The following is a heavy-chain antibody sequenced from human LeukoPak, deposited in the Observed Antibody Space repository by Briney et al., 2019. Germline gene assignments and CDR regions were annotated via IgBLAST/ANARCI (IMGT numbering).Heavy chain of an antibody. J-gene: IGHJ4*02. CDR3: ARHRIRANYYDSSGYSRYYFDY. D-gene: IGHD3-22*01. CDR1: GGSFSGYY. V-gene: IGHV4-34*01. Sequence: SETLSLTCAVYGGSFSGYYWSWIRQPPGKGLEWIGEINHSGGTNYNPSLKSRVTISVDTSKNQFSLKLSSVTAADTAVYYCARHRIRANYYDSSGYSRYYFDYWGQGTLVTVSS. CDR2: INHSGGT.